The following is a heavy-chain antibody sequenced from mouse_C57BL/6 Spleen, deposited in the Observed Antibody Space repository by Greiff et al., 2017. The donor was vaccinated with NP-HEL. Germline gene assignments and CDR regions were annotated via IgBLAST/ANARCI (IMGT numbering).Heavy chain of an antibody. CDR1: GYTFTDYY. J-gene: IGHJ4*01. D-gene: IGHD2-2*01. CDR2: INPNNGGT. CDR3: AKRGYGYAMDY. Sequence: EVKLQQSGPELVKPGASVKISCKASGYTFTDYYMNWVKQSHGKSLEWIGDINPNNGGTSYNQKFKGKATLTVDKSSSTAYMELRSLTSEDSAVYYCAKRGYGYAMDYWGQGTSVTVSS. V-gene: IGHV1-26*01.